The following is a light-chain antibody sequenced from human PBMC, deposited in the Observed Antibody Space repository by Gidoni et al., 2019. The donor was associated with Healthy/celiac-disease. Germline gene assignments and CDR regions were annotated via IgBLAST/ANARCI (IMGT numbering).Light chain of an antibody. CDR1: QSVSSSY. J-gene: IGKJ5*01. CDR2: GAS. CDR3: QQYGSSPK. V-gene: IGKV3-20*01. Sequence: EIVLTQSPGTLSLSPGERATLSCRASQSVSSSYLAWYQQKPGQAPRLLIYGASSRATGIPDRFSGSGSGTDFTLTISRLEPEDFAVYYCQQYGSSPKFXXXTRLEIK.